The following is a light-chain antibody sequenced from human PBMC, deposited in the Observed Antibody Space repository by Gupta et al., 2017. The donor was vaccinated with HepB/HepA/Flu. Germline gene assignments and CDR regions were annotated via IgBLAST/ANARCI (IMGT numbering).Light chain of an antibody. V-gene: IGKV3-11*01. J-gene: IGKJ2*04. Sequence: EIVLTQSPATLSLSPGERATLSCRASQSVSSYLAWYQQKPGQAPRLLIYDASNRATGIPARFSGSGYGTDFTLTISSREPEDFAVYYCQQLSNWPLCNFGQATKMDIK. CDR2: DAS. CDR1: QSVSSY. CDR3: QQLSNWPLCN.